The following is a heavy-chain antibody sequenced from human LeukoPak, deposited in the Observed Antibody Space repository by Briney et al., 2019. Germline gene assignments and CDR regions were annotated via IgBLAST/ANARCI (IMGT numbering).Heavy chain of an antibody. D-gene: IGHD3-22*01. J-gene: IGHJ4*02. Sequence: GRSLRLSYAASGFTFSSYGMHWVRQAPGKGLEWVAVISYDGSNKYYADSVKGRFTISRDNSKNTLYPQMNSLRAEDTAVYYCAKLASLNYYDSSGYFDYWGQGTLVTVSS. CDR2: ISYDGSNK. CDR3: AKLASLNYYDSSGYFDY. CDR1: GFTFSSYG. V-gene: IGHV3-30*18.